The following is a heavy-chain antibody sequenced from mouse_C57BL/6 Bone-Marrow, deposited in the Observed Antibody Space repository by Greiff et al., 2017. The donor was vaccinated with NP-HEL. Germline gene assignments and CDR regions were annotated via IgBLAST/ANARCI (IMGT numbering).Heavy chain of an antibody. CDR1: GFTFSSYA. V-gene: IGHV5-4*01. CDR2: ISDAGSYT. Sequence: EVQGVEPGGGFVKPGGSLKLSCAASGFTFSSYAMSWVRQTPEKRLEWVATISDAGSYTYYPDNVKGRSTISRDNAENNLYLQLSHLKSEDTAMYYGARCRDLGMFYYYAMDYWGQGTSVTVSS. J-gene: IGHJ4*01. D-gene: IGHD3-3*01. CDR3: ARCRDLGMFYYYAMDY.